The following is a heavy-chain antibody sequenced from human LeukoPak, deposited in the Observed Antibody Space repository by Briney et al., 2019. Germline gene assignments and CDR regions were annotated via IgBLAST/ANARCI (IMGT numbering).Heavy chain of an antibody. D-gene: IGHD3-16*01. V-gene: IGHV3-7*01. CDR1: GFTFSNYW. CDR2: IKQDGSEK. CDR3: ATRDVYFDY. Sequence: GGSLRLSCAVSGFTFSNYWMSWVRQAPGKGLEWVANIKQDGSEKYYVDSVKGRFTISRDNAKNSLYLQMNSLRAEDTAVYYCATRDVYFDYWGQGTLVTVSS. J-gene: IGHJ4*02.